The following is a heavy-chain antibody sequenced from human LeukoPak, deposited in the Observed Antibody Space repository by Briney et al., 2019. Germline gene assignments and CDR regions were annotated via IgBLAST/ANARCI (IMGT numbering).Heavy chain of an antibody. CDR1: GFTFSSYA. J-gene: IGHJ4*02. D-gene: IGHD6-13*01. CDR3: TKDITAGGLDY. Sequence: PAGGSLRLSCAASGFTFSSYAMSWVSQAPGKGLEWVSTISGSGGSTYYADSVKGRFTISRDNSKNTLYLQMNSLRADDTALYYCTKDITAGGLDYWGQGTLVTVSS. V-gene: IGHV3-23*01. CDR2: ISGSGGST.